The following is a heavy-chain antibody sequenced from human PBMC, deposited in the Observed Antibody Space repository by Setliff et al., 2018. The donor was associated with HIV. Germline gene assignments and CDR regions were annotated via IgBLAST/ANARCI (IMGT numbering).Heavy chain of an antibody. V-gene: IGHV4-34*01. CDR1: GGSFSGYY. D-gene: IGHD5-12*01. CDR3: AREDLGYTAHDLRGYWYFDL. J-gene: IGHJ2*01. CDR2: INLGGST. Sequence: SETLSLTCAVYGGSFSGYYWSWIRQPPGKGLEWIGEINLGGSTNYNPSLKSRVTISVDTSKNQFSLKLSSVTAADTAVYYCAREDLGYTAHDLRGYWYFDLWGRGTLVTVSS.